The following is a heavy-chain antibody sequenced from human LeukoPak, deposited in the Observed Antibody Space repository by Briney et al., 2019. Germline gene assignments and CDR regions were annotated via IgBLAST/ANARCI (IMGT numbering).Heavy chain of an antibody. CDR1: GGSISSSSYY. Sequence: SETLSLTCTVSGGSISSSSYYWGWIRQPPGKGLEWIGSIYYSGSTYYNPSLKSRVTISVDTSKNQFSLKLSSVTAADTAVYYCARDPEYHYGSGSGGWGQGTLVTVSS. CDR3: ARDPEYHYGSGSGG. CDR2: IYYSGST. J-gene: IGHJ4*02. V-gene: IGHV4-39*07. D-gene: IGHD3-10*01.